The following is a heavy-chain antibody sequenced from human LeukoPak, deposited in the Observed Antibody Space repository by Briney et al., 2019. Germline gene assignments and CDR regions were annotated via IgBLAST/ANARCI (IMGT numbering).Heavy chain of an antibody. CDR1: GFTFSSYS. D-gene: IGHD3-10*01. Sequence: GGSLRLSCAASGFTFSSYSMNWVRQAPGKGLEWVSSISSSSSYIYYADSVKGRFTISRDNAKNSLYLQMNSLRAEYTAVYYCARVVGYVSGSLYDWGQGTLVTVSS. CDR2: ISSSSSYI. J-gene: IGHJ4*02. CDR3: ARVVGYVSGSLYD. V-gene: IGHV3-21*01.